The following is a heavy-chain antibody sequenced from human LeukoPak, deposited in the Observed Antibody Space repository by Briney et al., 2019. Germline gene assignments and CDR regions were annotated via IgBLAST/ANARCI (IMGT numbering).Heavy chain of an antibody. CDR3: ARDSGGAYYA. CDR1: GYTFISYY. J-gene: IGHJ5*02. V-gene: IGHV1-46*01. Sequence: ASVKVSCKASGYTFISYYMHWVRQAPGQGLEWMGIINPRGGSTSYAQKFQGRVTMTRDTSTSTVYMELSSLRSEDTAVYYCARDSGGAYYAWGQGTLVTVSS. D-gene: IGHD3-10*01. CDR2: INPRGGST.